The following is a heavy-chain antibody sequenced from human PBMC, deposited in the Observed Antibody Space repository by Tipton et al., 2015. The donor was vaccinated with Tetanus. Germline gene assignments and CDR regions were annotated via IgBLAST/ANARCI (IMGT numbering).Heavy chain of an antibody. D-gene: IGHD4-17*01. CDR3: AKDRYGDYVRGAFDI. CDR2: ISGSGGST. V-gene: IGHV3-23*01. J-gene: IGHJ3*02. Sequence: SLRLSCAASGFTFSSYAMSWVRQAPGKGLEWVSAISGSGGSTYYADSVKGRFTISRDSSKNTLYLQMNSLRAEDTAVYYCAKDRYGDYVRGAFDIWGQGTMVTVSS. CDR1: GFTFSSYA.